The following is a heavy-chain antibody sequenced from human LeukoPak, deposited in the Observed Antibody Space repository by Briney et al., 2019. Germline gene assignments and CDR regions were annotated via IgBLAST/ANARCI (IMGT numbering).Heavy chain of an antibody. V-gene: IGHV3-21*01. D-gene: IGHD3-22*01. J-gene: IGHJ5*02. CDR2: ISSSSSYI. CDR1: GFPFSSYS. CDR3: ARSQHYYDSSGYLP. Sequence: GGSLRLSCAASGFPFSSYSMNWVRQAPGKGLEWVSSISSSSSYIYYADSVKGRFTISRDNAKNSLYLQMNSLRAEDTAVYYCARSQHYYDSSGYLPWGQGTLVTVSS.